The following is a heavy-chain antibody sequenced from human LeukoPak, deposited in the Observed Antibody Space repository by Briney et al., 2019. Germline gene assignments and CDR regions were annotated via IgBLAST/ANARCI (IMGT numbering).Heavy chain of an antibody. CDR3: ARDNALVNTRYCSSTSCYGPFDY. CDR2: ISSSSSSYI. Sequence: PGGSLRLSCAASGFTFSSYSMNWVRQAPGKGLEWVSSISSSSSSYIYYADSVKGRFTISRDNAKNSLYLQMNSLRAEDTAVYYCARDNALVNTRYCSSTSCYGPFDYWGQGTLVTVSS. J-gene: IGHJ4*02. CDR1: GFTFSSYS. V-gene: IGHV3-21*01. D-gene: IGHD2-2*01.